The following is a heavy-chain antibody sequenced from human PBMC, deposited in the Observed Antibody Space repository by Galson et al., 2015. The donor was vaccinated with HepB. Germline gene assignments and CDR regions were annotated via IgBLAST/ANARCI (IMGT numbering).Heavy chain of an antibody. Sequence: SVKVSCKVSGYTLTELSMHWVRQAPGKGLEWMGGFDPEDGETIYAQKFQGRVTMTEDTSTDTAYMELSSLRSEDTAVYYCATGATYYDFWSGYIFDYWGQGTLVTVSS. V-gene: IGHV1-24*01. CDR1: GYTLTELS. D-gene: IGHD3-3*01. J-gene: IGHJ4*02. CDR2: FDPEDGET. CDR3: ATGATYYDFWSGYIFDY.